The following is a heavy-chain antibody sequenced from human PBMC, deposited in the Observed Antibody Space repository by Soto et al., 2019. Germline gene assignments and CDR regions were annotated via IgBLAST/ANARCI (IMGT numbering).Heavy chain of an antibody. J-gene: IGHJ4*02. Sequence: QVQLVQSGAEVKKPGASVKVSCKASGYTFTSYDINWVRQATGQGLEWMGWMNPNSGNTGYAQKFQGRVTRTRNTPISTAHMELSSLRSEDTAVYYCARADGYGDYVLLVLDYWGQGTLVTVSS. CDR1: GYTFTSYD. CDR2: MNPNSGNT. V-gene: IGHV1-8*01. D-gene: IGHD4-17*01. CDR3: ARADGYGDYVLLVLDY.